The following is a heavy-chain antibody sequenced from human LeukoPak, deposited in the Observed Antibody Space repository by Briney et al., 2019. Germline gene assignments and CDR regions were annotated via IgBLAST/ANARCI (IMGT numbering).Heavy chain of an antibody. CDR3: AKPAISSRGWYYDY. Sequence: PGGSLRLSCAASGFTFSSYWMSWVRQAPGKGLEWVANIKQDGSEKYYVDSVKGRFTISRDNSKNTLYLQMNSLRAEGTAVYYCAKPAISSRGWYYDYWGQGTLVTVSS. CDR2: IKQDGSEK. V-gene: IGHV3-7*03. J-gene: IGHJ4*02. CDR1: GFTFSSYW. D-gene: IGHD6-19*01.